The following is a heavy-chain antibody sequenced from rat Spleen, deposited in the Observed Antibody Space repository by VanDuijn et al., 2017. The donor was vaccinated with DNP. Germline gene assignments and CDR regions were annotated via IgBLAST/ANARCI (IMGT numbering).Heavy chain of an antibody. J-gene: IGHJ2*01. CDR2: ISPSGGST. V-gene: IGHV5-19*01. Sequence: EVQLVKSGGGLVQPGRSLKLSCAASGFTFSNYGMHWIRQAPTKGLEWVASISPSGGSTYYRDSVKGRFTISRDNAKSTLYLQMDSLRSEDTATYYCATEGYSSYMLFDYWGQGVMVTVSS. CDR1: GFTFSNYG. CDR3: ATEGYSSYMLFDY. D-gene: IGHD1-2*01.